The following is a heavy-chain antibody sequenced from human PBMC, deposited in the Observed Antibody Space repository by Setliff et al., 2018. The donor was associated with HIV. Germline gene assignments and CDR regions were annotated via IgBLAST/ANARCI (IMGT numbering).Heavy chain of an antibody. V-gene: IGHV4-39*01. CDR2: IYYSGST. D-gene: IGHD6-19*01. J-gene: IGHJ3*02. CDR1: GGSISSSSYY. Sequence: PSETLSLTCTVSGGSISSSSYYWGWIRQPPGKGLEWIGSIYYSGSTYYNPSLKSRVTISVDTSKNQVSLKLSSVTAADTAVYYCMIAVAADAFDIWGQGTMVTVSS. CDR3: MIAVAADAFDI.